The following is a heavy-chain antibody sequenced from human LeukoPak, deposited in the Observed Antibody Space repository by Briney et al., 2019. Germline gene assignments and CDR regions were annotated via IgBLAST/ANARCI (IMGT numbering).Heavy chain of an antibody. CDR1: GFTFSTYA. D-gene: IGHD3-10*01. Sequence: GRSLRLSCAASGFTFSTYAMHWIRQGPGKGLEWVAVISYDGSNKYYADSVKGRFTISRDNSKNTLYLQMSSLSAEDTAVYYCARTTTPHYYGSGSYALGYWGQGTLVTVPS. J-gene: IGHJ4*02. CDR2: ISYDGSNK. CDR3: ARTTTPHYYGSGSYALGY. V-gene: IGHV3-30-3*01.